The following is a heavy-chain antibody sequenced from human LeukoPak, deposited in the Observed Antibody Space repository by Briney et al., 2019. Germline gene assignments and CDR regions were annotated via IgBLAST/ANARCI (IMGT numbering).Heavy chain of an antibody. CDR3: ARELYDFWSGYYTGMAGY. CDR2: ISAYNGNT. CDR1: GYTFTSYG. Sequence: ASVKVSCKASGYTFTSYGISWVRQAPGQGLEWMGWISAYNGNTNYAQKLQGRVTMTTDTSTGTAYMELRSLRSDDTAVYYCARELYDFWSGYYTGMAGYWGQGILVTVSS. V-gene: IGHV1-18*01. D-gene: IGHD3-3*01. J-gene: IGHJ4*02.